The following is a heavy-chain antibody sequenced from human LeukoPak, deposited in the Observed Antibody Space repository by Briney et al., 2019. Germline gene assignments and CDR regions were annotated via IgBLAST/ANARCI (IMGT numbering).Heavy chain of an antibody. D-gene: IGHD5-24*01. CDR1: GDSVSRFY. CDR3: ARANRDGFNTDFDH. Sequence: SETLSLTCSVSGDSVSRFYWSWIRQPPGKGPEWIGFVYHTGSTTYNPSLKSRVSILIDTSKNQFSLKLTSVTAADTAVYYCARANRDGFNTDFDHWGRGNLVTVSS. J-gene: IGHJ4*02. V-gene: IGHV4-59*02. CDR2: VYHTGST.